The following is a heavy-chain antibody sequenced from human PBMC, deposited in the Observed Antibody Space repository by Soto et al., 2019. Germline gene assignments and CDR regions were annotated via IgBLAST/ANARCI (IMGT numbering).Heavy chain of an antibody. CDR1: GFTFNIYG. Sequence: QPGGSLRLSCSASGFTFNIYGMHWVRQAPGKGLEWVACISYAGSYEYYADSLKGRFTISRDNSKNMLHLQMNSLTSADTAIYYCATDGLRFLYGMDVWGQGTTVTVS. D-gene: IGHD5-12*01. V-gene: IGHV3-30*03. CDR3: ATDGLRFLYGMDV. J-gene: IGHJ6*02. CDR2: ISYAGSYE.